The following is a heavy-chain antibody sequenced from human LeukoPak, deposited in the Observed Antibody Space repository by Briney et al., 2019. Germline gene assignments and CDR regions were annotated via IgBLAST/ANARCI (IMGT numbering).Heavy chain of an antibody. Sequence: PGGSLRLSCAASGFTFDDYGMSWVRQAPGKGLEWVSCINWNGGSTGYADSVKGRFTISRDNAKNSLYLQMNSLRAEDTALYYCASQYCSSTSFAPWGQGTLVTVSS. CDR1: GFTFDDYG. J-gene: IGHJ1*01. V-gene: IGHV3-20*04. CDR2: INWNGGST. CDR3: ASQYCSSTSFAP. D-gene: IGHD2-2*01.